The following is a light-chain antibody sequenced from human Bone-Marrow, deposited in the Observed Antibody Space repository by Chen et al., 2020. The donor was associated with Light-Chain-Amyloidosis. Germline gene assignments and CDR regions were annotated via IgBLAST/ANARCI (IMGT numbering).Light chain of an antibody. Sequence: QFALPQPASVSGSPGQSITISSAGTSSDVGGYNFVSWYQQNAGKVPRLIIYEVNHRPSGVSSRFSASKSGNTASLTISGLQTEDEGDYYCSSYRSGSYVLFGGGTKLTVL. CDR2: EVN. J-gene: IGLJ2*01. CDR3: SSYRSGSYVL. V-gene: IGLV2-14*01. CDR1: SSDVGGYNF.